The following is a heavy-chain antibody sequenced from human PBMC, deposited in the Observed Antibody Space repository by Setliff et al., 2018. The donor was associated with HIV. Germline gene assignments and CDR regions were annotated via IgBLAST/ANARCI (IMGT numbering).Heavy chain of an antibody. CDR3: ARNRVPSSL. CDR2: IYYTGST. V-gene: IGHV4-59*01. Sequence: SETLSFTCTVSGGSMSSYYWSWIRQPPGKGLEWIGSIYYTGSTDYNPSLMSRVTISLDTPKNQFSLKLNSVIAADTAVYYCARNRVPSSLWGQGTLVTVSS. J-gene: IGHJ4*02. D-gene: IGHD3-10*01. CDR1: GGSMSSYY.